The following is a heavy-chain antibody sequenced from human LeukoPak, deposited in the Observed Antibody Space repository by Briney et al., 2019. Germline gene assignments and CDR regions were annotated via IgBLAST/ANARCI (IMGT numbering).Heavy chain of an antibody. Sequence: PSETLSLTCTVSGDPISSYFWSWIRQPAGKGLEWIGRISTSGTTNYNASLKSRLTMSLDTSKHQFSLNLTSVTAADTAVYYCAREVGSTGRALDIWGQGTMVTVSS. CDR2: ISTSGTT. CDR1: GDPISSYF. J-gene: IGHJ3*02. D-gene: IGHD1-26*01. CDR3: AREVGSTGRALDI. V-gene: IGHV4-4*07.